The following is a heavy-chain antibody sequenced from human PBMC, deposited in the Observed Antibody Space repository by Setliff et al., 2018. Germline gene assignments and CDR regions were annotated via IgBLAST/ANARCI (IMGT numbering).Heavy chain of an antibody. CDR3: VRDRTAYSYGLDV. CDR1: GGSISPYF. J-gene: IGHJ6*02. D-gene: IGHD5-18*01. V-gene: IGHV4-59*01. Sequence: SETLSLTCSVSGGSISPYFWSWLRQPPGKGLEWIGYIYHNGNTNFNPSLKTRVTMSVDTSKNQFALNLTSVTAADTAVYYCVRDRTAYSYGLDVWGQGTTVTVSS. CDR2: IYHNGNT.